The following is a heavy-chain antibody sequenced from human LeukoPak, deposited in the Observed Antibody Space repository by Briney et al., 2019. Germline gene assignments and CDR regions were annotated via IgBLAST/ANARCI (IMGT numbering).Heavy chain of an antibody. D-gene: IGHD3-10*01. CDR3: AKGVVYYGSGSYYSFFGY. J-gene: IGHJ4*02. Sequence: TGGSLRLSCAASGFTFSSYAMSWVRQAPGKGLEWVSAISGSGGSTYYADSVKGRFTISRDNSKNTLYLQMNSLRAEDTAVYYCAKGVVYYGSGSYYSFFGYWGQGTLVTVSS. CDR1: GFTFSSYA. V-gene: IGHV3-23*01. CDR2: ISGSGGST.